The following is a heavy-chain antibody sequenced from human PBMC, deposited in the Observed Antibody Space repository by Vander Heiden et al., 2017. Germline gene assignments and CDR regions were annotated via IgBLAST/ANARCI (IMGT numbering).Heavy chain of an antibody. CDR3: TRPPPNYYGSGNYGMDV. CDR2: IRSKANSYAT. D-gene: IGHD3-10*01. V-gene: IGHV3-73*02. J-gene: IGHJ6*02. CDR1: GFTFIGSA. Sequence: EVQLVESGGGLVQPGGSLNLSCAASGFTFIGSAMDWVRQASGKGLEWVGRIRSKANSYATAYAASVKGRFTISRDDSKNTAYLQMNSLKTEDTAVYYCTRPPPNYYGSGNYGMDVWGQGTTVTVSS.